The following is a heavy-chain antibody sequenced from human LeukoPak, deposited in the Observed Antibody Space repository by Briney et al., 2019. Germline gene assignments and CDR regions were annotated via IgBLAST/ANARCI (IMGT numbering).Heavy chain of an antibody. J-gene: IGHJ4*02. Sequence: SETLSLTCTVSGGAISSYYWSWIRQPPGQGLEWIGNIYYSGSTNYNPSLKSRVTISVDTSKNQFSLRLSSVTAADTAVYYCARQGAYSYGPDYWGQGTLVTVSS. CDR3: ARQGAYSYGPDY. CDR2: IYYSGST. CDR1: GGAISSYY. D-gene: IGHD5-18*01. V-gene: IGHV4-59*08.